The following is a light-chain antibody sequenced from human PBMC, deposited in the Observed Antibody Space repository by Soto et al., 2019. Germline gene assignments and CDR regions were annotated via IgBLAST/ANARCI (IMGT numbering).Light chain of an antibody. CDR3: QQYNDWPGT. CDR2: AAS. V-gene: IGKV3-15*01. Sequence: DIVMTQSPATLSVSPGERATLSCRASQSVSSDLLAWYQLKPGQAPRLLISAASTRATGVPARFGGSGSGTEFSLTISSLQSEDFAVYYCQQYNDWPGTIGQGTRLEI. CDR1: QSVSSD. J-gene: IGKJ5*01.